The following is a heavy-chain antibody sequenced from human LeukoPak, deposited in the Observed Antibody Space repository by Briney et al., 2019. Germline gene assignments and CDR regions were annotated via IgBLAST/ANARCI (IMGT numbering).Heavy chain of an antibody. V-gene: IGHV3-9*01. D-gene: IGHD6-19*01. CDR2: ISWNSGSI. Sequence: PGGSLRLSCAASGFTFDDYAMHWVRDAPGKGLEGVSGISWNSGSIGYADSVKGRFTISRDNAKNSLYLQMNSLRAEDTALYYCAKGLAVADPYYFDYWGQGTLVTVSS. CDR3: AKGLAVADPYYFDY. J-gene: IGHJ4*02. CDR1: GFTFDDYA.